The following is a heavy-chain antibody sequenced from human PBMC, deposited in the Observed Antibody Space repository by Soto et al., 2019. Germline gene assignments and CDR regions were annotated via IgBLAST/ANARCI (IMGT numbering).Heavy chain of an antibody. CDR3: ARVLPSNNYFDP. J-gene: IGHJ5*02. Sequence: SETLSLTCTVSGGSISSADYYWSWIRQPPGKGLEWIAYISYSGSTYYNPSLKSRVTISVDTSKNQFSLNLSSVTAADTAVYYCARVLPSNNYFDPWGQETLVTVSS. V-gene: IGHV4-30-4*01. CDR1: GGSISSADYY. D-gene: IGHD2-2*01. CDR2: ISYSGST.